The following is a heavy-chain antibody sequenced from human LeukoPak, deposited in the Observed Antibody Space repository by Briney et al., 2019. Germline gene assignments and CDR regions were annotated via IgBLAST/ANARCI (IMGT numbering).Heavy chain of an antibody. J-gene: IGHJ4*02. CDR1: GFTFSTYA. D-gene: IGHD2-15*01. CDR2: ISGSGGST. Sequence: GGSLRLSCAASGFTFSTYAMRWVRRAPGKGREWVSAISGSGGSTYYADSVKGRFTISRDYSKNTVYLQLNSLRGDDTAVYYCVKGLCSGVSCPLDYWGQGALVTVSS. V-gene: IGHV3-23*01. CDR3: VKGLCSGVSCPLDY.